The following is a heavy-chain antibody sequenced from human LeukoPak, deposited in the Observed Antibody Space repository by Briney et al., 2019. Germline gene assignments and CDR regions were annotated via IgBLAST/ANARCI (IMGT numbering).Heavy chain of an antibody. CDR1: GFTFSSYD. D-gene: IGHD1-26*01. J-gene: IGHJ4*02. V-gene: IGHV3-23*01. CDR3: AKEYSGTFSPFPSYFDY. CDR2: IRPSGDNT. Sequence: GGSLRLSCAASGFTFSSYDMTWVRQAPGRGLEWVSSIRPSGDNTYYGDSVKGRFTISRDNSKNTLFLQMNSLRADDTAVYYCAKEYSGTFSPFPSYFDYWGQGTLVTVSS.